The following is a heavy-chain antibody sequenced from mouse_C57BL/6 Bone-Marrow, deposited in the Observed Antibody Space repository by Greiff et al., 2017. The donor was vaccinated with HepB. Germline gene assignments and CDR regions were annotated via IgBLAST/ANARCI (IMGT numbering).Heavy chain of an antibody. CDR2: IYPGSGNT. CDR3: AREGEFITPFAY. Sequence: VQRVESGAELVRPGASVKLSCKASGYTFTDYYINWVKQRPGQGLEWIARIYPGSGNTYYNEKFKGKATLTAEKSSSTAYMQLSSLTSEDSAVYFCAREGEFITPFAYWGQGTLVTVSA. D-gene: IGHD1-1*01. J-gene: IGHJ3*01. CDR1: GYTFTDYY. V-gene: IGHV1-76*01.